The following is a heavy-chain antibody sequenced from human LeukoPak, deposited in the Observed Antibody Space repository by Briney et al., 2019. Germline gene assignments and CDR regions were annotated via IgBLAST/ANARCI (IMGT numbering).Heavy chain of an antibody. CDR1: GGSISSYY. Sequence: SETLSLTCTVSGGSISSYYWSWIRQPPGKGLAGIGYIYYSGNTNYNPSLKSRVTISVDTSKNQYSLKLSSVTAADAAVYYCARVYYSRSYDYWYFDLWGRGTLVTVSS. J-gene: IGHJ2*01. V-gene: IGHV4-59*01. CDR2: IYYSGNT. D-gene: IGHD6-13*01. CDR3: ARVYYSRSYDYWYFDL.